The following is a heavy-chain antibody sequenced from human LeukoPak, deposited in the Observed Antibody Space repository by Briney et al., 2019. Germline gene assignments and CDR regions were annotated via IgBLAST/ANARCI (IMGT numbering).Heavy chain of an antibody. Sequence: PGGSLSPSCAAPGSTLSGYWMSWVRQAPGKGLEWVASVKEDGSQKNYVDTVKGRFTISRDNAKKSLVLQMNSLRVEDTAVYYCAREAYWGPGTLVTVSS. CDR2: VKEDGSQK. CDR1: GSTLSGYW. J-gene: IGHJ4*02. V-gene: IGHV3-7*01. CDR3: AREAY.